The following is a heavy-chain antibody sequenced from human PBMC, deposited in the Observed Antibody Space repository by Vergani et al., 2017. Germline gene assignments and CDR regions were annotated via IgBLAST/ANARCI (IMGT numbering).Heavy chain of an antibody. CDR3: ARVLRYLKTPYYFDY. CDR1: GFTFSSYA. V-gene: IGHV3-23*01. CDR2: ISGSGGST. Sequence: EVQLLESGGGLVQPGGSLRLSCAASGFTFSSYAMSWVRQAPGKGLEWVSAISGSGGSTYYADSVKGRFTISRDNSKNTLYLQMNSLRAEDTAVYYCARVLRYLKTPYYFDYWGQGTLVTVSS. D-gene: IGHD3-9*01. J-gene: IGHJ4*02.